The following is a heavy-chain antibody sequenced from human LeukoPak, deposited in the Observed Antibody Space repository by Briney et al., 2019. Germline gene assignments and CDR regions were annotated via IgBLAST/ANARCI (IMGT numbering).Heavy chain of an antibody. V-gene: IGHV3-30*04. D-gene: IGHD5-24*01. CDR2: ISYDGSNK. CDR3: ARGGMATISGGYFDY. Sequence: PGGSLRLSCAASGFTFSSYAMHWVRQAPGKGLEWVAVISYDGSNKYYADSVRGRFTISRDNSKNTLYLQMNSLRAEDTAVYYCARGGMATISGGYFDYWGQGTLVTVSS. J-gene: IGHJ4*02. CDR1: GFTFSSYA.